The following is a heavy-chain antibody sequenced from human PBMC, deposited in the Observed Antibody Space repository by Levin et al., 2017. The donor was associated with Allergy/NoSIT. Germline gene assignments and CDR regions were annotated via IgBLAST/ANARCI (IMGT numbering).Heavy chain of an antibody. Sequence: GGSLRLSCTASGFTFGDYAMSWFRQAPGKGLEWVGFIRSKAYGGTTEYAASVKGRFTISRDDSKSIAYLQMNSLKTEDTAVYYCTRVAGYCSGGSCYEFHYYYYMDVWGKGTTVTVSS. J-gene: IGHJ6*03. CDR3: TRVAGYCSGGSCYEFHYYYYMDV. CDR1: GFTFGDYA. D-gene: IGHD2-15*01. CDR2: IRSKAYGGTT. V-gene: IGHV3-49*03.